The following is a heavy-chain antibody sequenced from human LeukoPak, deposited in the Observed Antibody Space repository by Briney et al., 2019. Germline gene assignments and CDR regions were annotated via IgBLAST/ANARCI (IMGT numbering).Heavy chain of an antibody. Sequence: AGSLRLSCAASGFTVSSNYMSWVRQAPGKGREYVSSISTDGGRTYYADSVEGRFTISRDNSKNTLYLQMTSLRTEDSAVYYCVKDQVTSMINNDFDHWGRGTLVTVSS. V-gene: IGHV3-64D*06. CDR3: VKDQVTSMINNDFDH. CDR2: ISTDGGRT. J-gene: IGHJ4*02. CDR1: GFTVSSNY. D-gene: IGHD3-16*01.